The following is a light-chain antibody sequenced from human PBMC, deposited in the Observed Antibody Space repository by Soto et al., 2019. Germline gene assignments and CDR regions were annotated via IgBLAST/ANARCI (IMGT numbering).Light chain of an antibody. CDR3: QQRSNWPLT. CDR1: QSVSGS. Sequence: EIVLTQSPATLSLSPGETATLSCRASQSVSGSLAWYQQKPGQAPRLLMYDAWNRATGIPARFSGSGSGTDFTLTIGSLESEDFAVYYCQQRSNWPLTFGGGTKVEIK. V-gene: IGKV3-11*01. J-gene: IGKJ4*01. CDR2: DAW.